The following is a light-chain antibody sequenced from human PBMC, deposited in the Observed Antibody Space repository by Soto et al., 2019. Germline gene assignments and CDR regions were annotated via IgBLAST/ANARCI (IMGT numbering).Light chain of an antibody. V-gene: IGLV2-23*01. J-gene: IGLJ1*01. CDR1: SSDVGSYNL. CDR2: EGS. Sequence: QSVLTQPACVSLSPGQSITISCTGASSDVGSYNLVSLYQQHPGKAPKLMIYEGSKRPSGVSNRFSGSKSGNAASLTISGLQAEDEADYYCCSYAGSSTYVFGTGTKVTVL. CDR3: CSYAGSSTYV.